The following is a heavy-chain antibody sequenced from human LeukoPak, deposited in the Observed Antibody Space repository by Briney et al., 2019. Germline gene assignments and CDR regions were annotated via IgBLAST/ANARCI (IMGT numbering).Heavy chain of an antibody. Sequence: GGSLRLSCAASGFTFSDYYMSWIRQAPGKGLEWVSYISSSGSTIYYADSVKGRFTISRDNAKNSLYLQMNSLRAEDTAVYYCTTDSDYSSGWFDYWGQGTLVTVSS. CDR3: TTDSDYSSGWFDY. CDR2: ISSSGSTI. CDR1: GFTFSDYY. D-gene: IGHD6-19*01. V-gene: IGHV3-11*01. J-gene: IGHJ4*02.